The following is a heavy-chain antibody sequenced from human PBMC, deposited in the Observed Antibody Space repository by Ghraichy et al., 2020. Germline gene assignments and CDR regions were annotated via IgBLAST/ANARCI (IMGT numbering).Heavy chain of an antibody. Sequence: GGSLRLSCAASGFTFSSYWMHWVRQAPGKGLVWVSRINSDGSSTSYADSVKGRFTISRDNAKNTLYLQMNSLRAEDTAVYYCAREGQLWYGNFDYWGQGTLVTVSS. CDR2: INSDGSST. CDR1: GFTFSSYW. D-gene: IGHD5-18*01. J-gene: IGHJ4*02. CDR3: AREGQLWYGNFDY. V-gene: IGHV3-74*01.